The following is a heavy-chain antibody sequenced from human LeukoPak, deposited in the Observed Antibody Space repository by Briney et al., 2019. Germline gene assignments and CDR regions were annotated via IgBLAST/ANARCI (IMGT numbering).Heavy chain of an antibody. V-gene: IGHV1-46*01. D-gene: IGHD6-6*01. CDR2: INPSGGST. CDR3: AREAARGPYSSSSYYYYGMDV. Sequence: ASVKVSCKASGYTFTSYYMHWVRQAPGQGLEWMGIINPSGGSTSYAQKFQGRVTMTRDTSTSTVYMELSSLRSEDTAGYYCAREAARGPYSSSSYYYYGMDVWGQGTTVTVSS. J-gene: IGHJ6*02. CDR1: GYTFTSYY.